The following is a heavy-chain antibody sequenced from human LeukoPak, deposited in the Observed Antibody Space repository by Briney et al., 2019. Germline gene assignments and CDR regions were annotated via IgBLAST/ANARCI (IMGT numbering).Heavy chain of an antibody. CDR1: GDTYISYI. CDR2: ISAYNGNT. CDR3: DRDSRYVEAY. J-gene: IGHJ4*02. D-gene: IGHD3-16*01. V-gene: IGHV1-18*01. Sequence: ASVNVSCKACGDTYISYIYSGVGQAPGQGLEWMGWISAYNGNTNYAQKFQGRVTMTTDTSTSTAYMELRSLRSDDTALYYCDRDSRYVEAYGSQGTLVTVSS.